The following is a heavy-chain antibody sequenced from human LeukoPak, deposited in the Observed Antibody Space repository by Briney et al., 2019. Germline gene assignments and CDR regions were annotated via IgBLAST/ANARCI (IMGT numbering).Heavy chain of an antibody. V-gene: IGHV1-18*01. D-gene: IGHD3-22*01. Sequence: ASVKVSCKASGYTFTSYGISWVRQAPGQGLEWMGWISAYNGNTNYAQKLHGRVTMTTDTSTSTAYMELRSLRSDDTAVYYCARDRYYDSSGYWVAFDYWGQGTLVTVSS. CDR1: GYTFTSYG. CDR2: ISAYNGNT. J-gene: IGHJ4*02. CDR3: ARDRYYDSSGYWVAFDY.